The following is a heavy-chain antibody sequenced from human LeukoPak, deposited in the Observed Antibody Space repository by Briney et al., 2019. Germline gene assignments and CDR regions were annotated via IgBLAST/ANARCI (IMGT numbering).Heavy chain of an antibody. Sequence: AGGSLRLSCAASGFTFSSYAMHWVRQAPGKGLEWVAVISYDGSNKYYADSVKGRFTISRDNSKNTLYLQMNSLRAEDTAVYYCARDWLEWETELYYFDYWGQGTLVTVSS. V-gene: IGHV3-30-3*01. D-gene: IGHD1-26*01. J-gene: IGHJ4*02. CDR2: ISYDGSNK. CDR1: GFTFSSYA. CDR3: ARDWLEWETELYYFDY.